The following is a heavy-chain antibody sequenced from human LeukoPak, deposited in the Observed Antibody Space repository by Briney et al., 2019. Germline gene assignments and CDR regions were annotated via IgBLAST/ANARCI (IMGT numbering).Heavy chain of an antibody. CDR1: GFPFSSYP. J-gene: IGHJ4*02. D-gene: IGHD5-24*01. Sequence: PGGSLRLSCAASGFPFSSYPMSWVRQAPGKGLEWVSAISGSGGSTYYADSVKGRFTISRDNSKNTLYLQMNSLRAEDTAVYYCAKDRDGYNHVIDYWGQGTLVTVSS. CDR2: ISGSGGST. CDR3: AKDRDGYNHVIDY. V-gene: IGHV3-23*01.